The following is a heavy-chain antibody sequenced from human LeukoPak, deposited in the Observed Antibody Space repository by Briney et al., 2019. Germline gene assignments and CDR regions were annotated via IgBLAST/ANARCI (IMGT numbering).Heavy chain of an antibody. CDR3: ASPGYCSSTSCFPLFAS. V-gene: IGHV4-39*01. CDR1: SGSISSSSYY. D-gene: IGHD2-2*01. CDR2: IYYSGST. Sequence: LETLSLTCTVSSGSISSSSYYWGWIRQPPGKGLEWIGSIYYSGSTYYNPSLKSRVTISVDTSKNQFSLKLSSVTAADTAVYYCASPGYCSSTSCFPLFASWGQGTLVTVSS. J-gene: IGHJ4*02.